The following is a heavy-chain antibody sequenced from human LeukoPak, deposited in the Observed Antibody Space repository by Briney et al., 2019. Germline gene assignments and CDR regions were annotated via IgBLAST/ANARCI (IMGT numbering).Heavy chain of an antibody. Sequence: SETLSLTCAVYGGSFSGYYWSWIRQPPGKGLEWIGEINHSGSTNYNPSLKSRVTISVDTSKNQFSLKLSSVTAADTAVYYCARGRPTGPYGYWGQGTLVTVSS. V-gene: IGHV4-34*01. CDR3: ARGRPTGPYGY. D-gene: IGHD1-1*01. CDR1: GGSFSGYY. CDR2: INHSGST. J-gene: IGHJ4*02.